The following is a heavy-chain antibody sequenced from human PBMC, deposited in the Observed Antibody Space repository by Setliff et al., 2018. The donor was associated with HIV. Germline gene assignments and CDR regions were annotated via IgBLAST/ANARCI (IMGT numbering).Heavy chain of an antibody. D-gene: IGHD3-10*01. CDR2: ISYDGSNK. V-gene: IGHV3-30-3*01. Sequence: GGSLGPYCAASGFSFSSYALHWVRQAPGKGLECVSLISYDGSNKYYADSVKGRFTISRDNSKNTLYLQMNSLRAEDTAVYYCASPKWFGEFTDAFDIWGQGTMVTVSS. CDR3: ASPKWFGEFTDAFDI. CDR1: GFSFSSYA. J-gene: IGHJ3*02.